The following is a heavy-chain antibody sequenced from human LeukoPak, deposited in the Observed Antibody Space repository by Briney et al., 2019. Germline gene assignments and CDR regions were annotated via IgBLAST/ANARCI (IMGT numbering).Heavy chain of an antibody. Sequence: QTGGSLSLSCAASGFTLSSYWMHWVRQAPGKGLVWVSRIKRDGSQNYPDYGKGRFTLSRDNAKNTLSLQINSLRAEDTGVYYCARAPSEIGGYYPEYFRQWGQGTGVTVSS. J-gene: IGHJ1*01. CDR1: GFTLSSYW. CDR2: IKRDGSQ. D-gene: IGHD3-22*01. V-gene: IGHV3-74*01. CDR3: ARAPSEIGGYYPEYFRQ.